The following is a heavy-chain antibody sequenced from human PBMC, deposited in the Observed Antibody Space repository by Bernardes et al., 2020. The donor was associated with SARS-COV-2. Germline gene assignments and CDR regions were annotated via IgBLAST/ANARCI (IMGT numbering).Heavy chain of an antibody. J-gene: IGHJ3*02. CDR3: VKGYYYDSSGYYSVAFDI. V-gene: IGHV3-64D*08. CDR2: ISSNGGST. CDR1: GFTFSSYA. Sequence: GGSLSLSCSASGFTFSSYAMHWVRQAPGTGLEYVSAISSNGGSTYYADSVKGRFTISRDNSKNTLYLQMSSLRAEDTAVYYCVKGYYYDSSGYYSVAFDIWGQGTMVTVSS. D-gene: IGHD3-22*01.